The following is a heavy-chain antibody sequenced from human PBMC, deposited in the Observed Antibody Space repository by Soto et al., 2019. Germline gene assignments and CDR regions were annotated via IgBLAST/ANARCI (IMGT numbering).Heavy chain of an antibody. V-gene: IGHV4-59*08. CDR3: ARHVRGYCSSTSCFYPYYYYYYMDV. CDR2: IYYSGST. Sequence: SETLSLTCTVSGGSISSYYWSWIRQPPGKGLEWIGYIYYSGSTNYNPSLKSRVAISVDTSKNQFSLKLSSVTAADTAVYYCARHVRGYCSSTSCFYPYYYYYYMDVWGKGTTVTVSS. D-gene: IGHD2-2*01. J-gene: IGHJ6*03. CDR1: GGSISSYY.